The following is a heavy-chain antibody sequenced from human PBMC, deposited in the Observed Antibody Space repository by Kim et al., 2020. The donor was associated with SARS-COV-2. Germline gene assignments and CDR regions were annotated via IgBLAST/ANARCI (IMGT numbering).Heavy chain of an antibody. CDR3: ARGRKQWLTSYYYYGMDV. CDR1: GFTFGDYG. Sequence: AGSLRLSCAASGFTFGDYGMSWVRQAPGKGLEWVSGINWNGGSTGYAHSVKGRFTIPRDNAKNSLYLQMNSLRAEDTALYYCARGRKQWLTSYYYYGMDVWGQRATVTVSS. V-gene: IGHV3-20*04. CDR2: INWNGGST. J-gene: IGHJ6*02. D-gene: IGHD6-19*01.